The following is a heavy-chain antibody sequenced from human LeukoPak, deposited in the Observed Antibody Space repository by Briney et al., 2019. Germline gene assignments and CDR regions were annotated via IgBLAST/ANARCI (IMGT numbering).Heavy chain of an antibody. J-gene: IGHJ4*02. Sequence: SSETLSLTCAVSGYSISSGYYWGWIRQPPGKGLEWIGSIYHSGGTYYNPSLKSRVTISVDTSKNQFSLKLSSVTAADTAVYYCARQYCSGGSCYIGYWGQGTLVTVSS. V-gene: IGHV4-38-2*01. CDR1: GYSISSGYY. CDR3: ARQYCSGGSCYIGY. CDR2: IYHSGGT. D-gene: IGHD2-15*01.